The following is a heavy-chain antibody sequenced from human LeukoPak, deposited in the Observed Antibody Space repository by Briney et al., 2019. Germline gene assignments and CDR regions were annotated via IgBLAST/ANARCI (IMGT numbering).Heavy chain of an antibody. D-gene: IGHD1-26*01. J-gene: IGHJ4*02. CDR2: ISAYNGNT. V-gene: IGHV1-18*01. CDR3: ARSRLSIVGAPFDY. CDR1: GYTFTSYG. Sequence: GASVKVSCKASGYTFTSYGISWVRQAPGQGLEWMGWISAYNGNTNYAQKLQGRVTMTTDTSTSTAYMELRSLRSEDTAVYYCARSRLSIVGAPFDYWGQGTLVTVSS.